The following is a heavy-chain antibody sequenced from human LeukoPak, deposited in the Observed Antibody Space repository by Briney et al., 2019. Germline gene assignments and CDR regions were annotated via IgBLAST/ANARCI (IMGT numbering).Heavy chain of an antibody. CDR1: GFTFSSYG. V-gene: IGHV3-33*01. Sequence: PGGSLRLSCAASGFTFSSYGMHWVRQAPGKGLEWVALIWYDGSNKYYADSVKGRFTISRDNAENSLYLQMNSLRAEDTAVYYCARAVGESYFDYWGQGTLVTVSS. CDR3: ARAVGESYFDY. J-gene: IGHJ4*02. CDR2: IWYDGSNK. D-gene: IGHD1-26*01.